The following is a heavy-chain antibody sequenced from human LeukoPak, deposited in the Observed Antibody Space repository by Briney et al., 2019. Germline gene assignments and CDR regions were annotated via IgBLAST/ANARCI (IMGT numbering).Heavy chain of an antibody. J-gene: IGHJ4*02. D-gene: IGHD3-10*01. Sequence: GGSLRLSCAASGFTFSSYAMSWVRQAPGKGLEWVSAISGGGGSTYYADSVKGRFTISRDNSKNTLYLQMNSLRAEDTAVYHCAKLGYYYGSGSIDYWGQGTLVTVSS. V-gene: IGHV3-23*01. CDR1: GFTFSSYA. CDR3: AKLGYYYGSGSIDY. CDR2: ISGGGGST.